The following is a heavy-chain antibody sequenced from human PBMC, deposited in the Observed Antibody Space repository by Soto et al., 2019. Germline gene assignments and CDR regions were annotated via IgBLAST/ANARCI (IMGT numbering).Heavy chain of an antibody. Sequence: ASVKVSCKASGYTFTGYYMHWVRQAPGQGLEWMGWINPNSGGTNYAQKFQGWVTMTRDTSISTAYMELSRLRSDDTAVYYCARDIAVEQQLGGKKYYYYGMDVWGQGTTVTVSS. D-gene: IGHD6-13*01. CDR2: INPNSGGT. CDR1: GYTFTGYY. J-gene: IGHJ6*02. CDR3: ARDIAVEQQLGGKKYYYYGMDV. V-gene: IGHV1-2*04.